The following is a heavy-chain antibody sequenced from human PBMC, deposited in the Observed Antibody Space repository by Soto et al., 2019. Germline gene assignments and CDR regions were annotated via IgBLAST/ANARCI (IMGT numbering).Heavy chain of an antibody. V-gene: IGHV1-69*06. CDR2: IIPIFGTA. CDR3: ASCSSSSAYYYYGMDV. J-gene: IGHJ6*02. Sequence: SVKVSCKASGGTFSSYAISWVRQAPGQGLEWMGGIIPIFGTANYAQKFQGRVTITADKSASTAYMELSSLRSEDTAVYYCASCSSSSAYYYYGMDVWGQGTTVTVSS. CDR1: GGTFSSYA. D-gene: IGHD6-6*01.